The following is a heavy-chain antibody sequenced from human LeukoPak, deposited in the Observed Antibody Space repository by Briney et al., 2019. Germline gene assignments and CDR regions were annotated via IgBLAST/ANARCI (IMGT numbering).Heavy chain of an antibody. CDR2: IHPGDSET. J-gene: IGHJ4*02. V-gene: IGHV5-51*01. CDR1: GYRFTSYW. Sequence: GESLKISCKGSGYRFTSYWIGWVRQMPGKGLEWMGIIHPGDSETRYSPSFQGQVTISADKSISTAYLQWSSLKASDTAMYYCARSLPSMDTAMGYFDYWGQGTLVTVSS. CDR3: ARSLPSMDTAMGYFDY. D-gene: IGHD5-18*01.